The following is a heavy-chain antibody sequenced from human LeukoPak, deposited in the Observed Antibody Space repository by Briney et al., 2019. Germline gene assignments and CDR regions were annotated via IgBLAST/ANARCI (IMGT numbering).Heavy chain of an antibody. CDR2: ISGYNGKT. V-gene: IGHV1-18*01. CDR3: ARTKDAVRGVTLFDY. Sequence: ASVKVSCKASGYTFTSYGISWVRQAPGQGLEWMGWISGYNGKTNYAQKLQGRVTMTTDTSTSTAYMELRSLRSDDTAVYYCARTKDAVRGVTLFDYWGQGTLVTVSS. D-gene: IGHD3-10*01. CDR1: GYTFTSYG. J-gene: IGHJ4*02.